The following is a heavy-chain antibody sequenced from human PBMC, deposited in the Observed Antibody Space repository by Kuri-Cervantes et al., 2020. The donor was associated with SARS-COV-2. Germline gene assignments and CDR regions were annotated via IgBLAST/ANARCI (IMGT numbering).Heavy chain of an antibody. Sequence: ASVKVSCKASGPTFINYYIHWVRQAPGQGLEWMGWINTNSGGTNYAQKFQGRVTMTRETSISTAYMELSRLRADDTAVYYCAKFGRSRNGEGYWGQGTLVTVSS. V-gene: IGHV1-2*02. D-gene: IGHD3-16*01. CDR1: GPTFINYY. CDR3: AKFGRSRNGEGY. CDR2: INTNSGGT. J-gene: IGHJ4*02.